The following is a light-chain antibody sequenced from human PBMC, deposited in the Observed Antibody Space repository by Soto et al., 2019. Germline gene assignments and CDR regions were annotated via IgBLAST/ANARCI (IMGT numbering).Light chain of an antibody. J-gene: IGKJ2*01. CDR1: QSVTSNY. V-gene: IGKV3-20*01. CDR3: QQYGNFPYT. Sequence: EIVLTQSPGTLSLSPGERATLSCRSSQSVTSNYLAWYQQKPGQAPGLLIYDTSTRASGVPDRFSGSGSGTDFTLTISRLKPEDFAVYYCQQYGNFPYTFGPGTKVDI. CDR2: DTS.